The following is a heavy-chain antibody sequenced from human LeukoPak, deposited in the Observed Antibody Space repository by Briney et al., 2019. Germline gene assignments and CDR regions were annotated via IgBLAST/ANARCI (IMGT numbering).Heavy chain of an antibody. Sequence: PSETLSLTCTVSGGSISNYYWSWIRQPPGKGLEWIGFVYYDGTTNYSPSPKSRVTISVDTSKNQFSLKVSSVTAADTAVYYCAREDYCSGGICYPMKFDYWGQGTLATVSS. CDR2: VYYDGTT. V-gene: IGHV4-59*01. CDR3: AREDYCSGGICYPMKFDY. D-gene: IGHD2-15*01. CDR1: GGSISNYY. J-gene: IGHJ4*02.